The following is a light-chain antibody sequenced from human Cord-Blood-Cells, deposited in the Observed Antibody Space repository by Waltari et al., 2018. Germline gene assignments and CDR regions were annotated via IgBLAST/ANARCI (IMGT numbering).Light chain of an antibody. Sequence: EIVLTQSPGTLSLSPGERATLSCRASQSVSSSYLAWYQQKPGQAPRLLIYGASSRATCIPDRFSGSGSGTDFTLTISRLEPEDFAVYYCQQYGSSPKLLRRMYTFGQGTKLEIK. J-gene: IGKJ2*01. CDR2: GAS. CDR1: QSVSSSY. V-gene: IGKV3-20*01. CDR3: QQYGSSPKLLRRMYT.